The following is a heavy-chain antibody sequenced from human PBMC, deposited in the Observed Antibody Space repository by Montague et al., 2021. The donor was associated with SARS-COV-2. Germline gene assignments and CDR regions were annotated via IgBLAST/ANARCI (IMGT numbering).Heavy chain of an antibody. CDR1: GGSISSYY. CDR2: IYYSGST. J-gene: IGHJ4*02. D-gene: IGHD3-3*01. Sequence: SETLSLTCTVSGGSISSYYWSWIRQPPGKGLELIGYIYYSGSTNYNPSLKSRVTISVDTSKNQFSLKLSSVTAADTAVYYCARGSSFVTIFGVVITDPLFDYWGQGTLVTVSS. V-gene: IGHV4-59*01. CDR3: ARGSSFVTIFGVVITDPLFDY.